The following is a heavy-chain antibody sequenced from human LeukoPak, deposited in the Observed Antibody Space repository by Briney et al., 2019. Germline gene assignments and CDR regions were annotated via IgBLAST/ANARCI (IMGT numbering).Heavy chain of an antibody. Sequence: SETLSLTCAVYGGSFSGYYWSWIRQPPGKGLEWIGEINHSGSTNYNPSLKSRVPISVDTSKNQFSLKLSSVTAADTAVYYCARGLAYCGGDCRARWFDPWGQGTLVTVSS. J-gene: IGHJ5*02. D-gene: IGHD2-21*02. CDR1: GGSFSGYY. V-gene: IGHV4-34*01. CDR2: INHSGST. CDR3: ARGLAYCGGDCRARWFDP.